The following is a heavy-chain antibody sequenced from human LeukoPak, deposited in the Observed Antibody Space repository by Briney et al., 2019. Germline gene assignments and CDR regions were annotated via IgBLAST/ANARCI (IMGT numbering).Heavy chain of an antibody. CDR2: TYYRSKWST. J-gene: IGHJ4*02. V-gene: IGHV6-1*01. CDR1: GDSVSSNSAA. CDR3: ARSTGPIDY. Sequence: SQTLSLTCAISGDSVSSNSAAWNWIRQSPSRGLEWLGRTYYRSKWSTYYAVSVKSRISINRDTSKNQISLQLNSVTPEDTAVYYCARSTGPIDYWGQGTLVNVSS. D-gene: IGHD1-1*01.